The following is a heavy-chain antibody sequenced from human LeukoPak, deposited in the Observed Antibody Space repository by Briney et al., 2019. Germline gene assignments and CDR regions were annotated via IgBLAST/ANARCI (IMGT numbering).Heavy chain of an antibody. D-gene: IGHD1-26*01. CDR3: ARDGTVGATTVAY. Sequence: SGGSLRLSCAASGFTFSSYWMSWVRQAPGKGLEWVANIKQDGSEKYYVDSVKGRFTISRDNAKNSLYLQMNSLRAEDTAVYYCARDGTVGATTVAYWGQGTLVTVSS. CDR2: IKQDGSEK. V-gene: IGHV3-7*01. J-gene: IGHJ4*02. CDR1: GFTFSSYW.